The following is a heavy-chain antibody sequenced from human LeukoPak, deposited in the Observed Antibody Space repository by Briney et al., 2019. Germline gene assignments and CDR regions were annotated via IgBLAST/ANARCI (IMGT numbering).Heavy chain of an antibody. J-gene: IGHJ4*02. D-gene: IGHD1-26*01. CDR2: IYSGGYT. V-gene: IGHV3-53*01. CDR1: VFTAISNF. Sequence: PGGSLILSCAASVFTAISNFMSWVRQPPGKRLERVSFIYSGGYTYYADSVKGRFTISRDNSKNTLYLQMNSLRAEDTAVYYCATMAGATRGNFFDSWGQGTLVTVSS. CDR3: ATMAGATRGNFFDS.